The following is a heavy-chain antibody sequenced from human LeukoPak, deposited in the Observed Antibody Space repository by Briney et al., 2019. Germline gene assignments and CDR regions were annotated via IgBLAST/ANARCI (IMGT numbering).Heavy chain of an antibody. J-gene: IGHJ4*02. Sequence: GASVKVSCKASGGTFSSYAISWVRQAPGQGLEWMGGIIPIFGTANYAQKFQGRVTITADESTSTAYMELSSLRSEDTAVYYCARAETYYYDSSGYSPDYWGQGTLVTVSS. D-gene: IGHD3-22*01. CDR3: ARAETYYYDSSGYSPDY. V-gene: IGHV1-69*13. CDR1: GGTFSSYA. CDR2: IIPIFGTA.